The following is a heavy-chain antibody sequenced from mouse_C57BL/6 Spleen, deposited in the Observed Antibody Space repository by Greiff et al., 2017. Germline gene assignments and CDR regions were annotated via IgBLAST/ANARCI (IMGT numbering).Heavy chain of an antibody. CDR2: ITSDGGST. D-gene: IGHD2-1*01. Sequence: EVKLVESGGGLVQPGESLKLSCESNEYEFPSHDMSWVRKTPEKRLALVAAITSDGGSTYYPDNMERRFIISRDNTRKTLYLQMISPMSEDTSLYYRAIPIYYGNSYYFDYRGKGTTLTLPS. CDR3: AIPIYYGNSYYFDY. J-gene: IGHJ2*01. V-gene: IGHV5-2*01. CDR1: EYEFPSHD.